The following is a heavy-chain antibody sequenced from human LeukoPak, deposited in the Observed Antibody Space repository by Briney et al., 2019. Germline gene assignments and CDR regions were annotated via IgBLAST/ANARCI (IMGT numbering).Heavy chain of an antibody. CDR3: ARGLNDYGESDFDY. Sequence: GGSLRLSCAASGFTFSSYSMNWVRQAPGKGLEWVSSISSSSSYIYYADSVKGRFTISRDNAKNSLYLQMNSLRAEDAAVYYCARGLNDYGESDFDYWGQGTLVTVSS. CDR1: GFTFSSYS. D-gene: IGHD4-17*01. J-gene: IGHJ4*02. V-gene: IGHV3-21*01. CDR2: ISSSSSYI.